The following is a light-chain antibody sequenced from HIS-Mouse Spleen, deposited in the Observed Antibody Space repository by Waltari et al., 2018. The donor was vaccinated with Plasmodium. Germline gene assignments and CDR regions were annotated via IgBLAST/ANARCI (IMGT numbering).Light chain of an antibody. CDR2: GAS. CDR3: QQYNNWSFT. Sequence: EIVMTQSPATLSVSPGERATLSCRARQSASSNLAWYQQKPGQAPRRLIYGASTRATGIPARFSGSGSGTEFTLTISSLQSEDFAVYYCQQYNNWSFTFGPGTKVDIK. J-gene: IGKJ3*01. CDR1: QSASSN. V-gene: IGKV3-15*01.